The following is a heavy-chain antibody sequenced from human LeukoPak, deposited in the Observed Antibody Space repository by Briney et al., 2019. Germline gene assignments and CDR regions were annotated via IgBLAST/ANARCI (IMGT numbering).Heavy chain of an antibody. J-gene: IGHJ4*02. D-gene: IGHD3-10*01. CDR1: GYTFTGYY. Sequence: ASVKVSCKASGYTFTGYYMHWVRQAPGQGLEWMGWINPNSGGTNYAQKFQGRVTMTRDTSISTAYMELSSLRSEDTAVYYCARALYNGSGSSYYFDYWGQGTLVTVSS. CDR3: ARALYNGSGSSYYFDY. V-gene: IGHV1-2*02. CDR2: INPNSGGT.